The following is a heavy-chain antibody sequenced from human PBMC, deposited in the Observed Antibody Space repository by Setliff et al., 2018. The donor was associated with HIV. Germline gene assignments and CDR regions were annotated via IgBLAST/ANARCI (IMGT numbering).Heavy chain of an antibody. Sequence: PSETLSLTCSVSGDSITSHYWSWIRQPPGKGLEWIGYIYFTGSTNYNPSLKSRVTISVDTSKNQFSLKLSSVTAADTAVYYCAIHGAYYDSSGYSSWGQGTLVTVSS. V-gene: IGHV4-59*11. CDR3: AIHGAYYDSSGYSS. D-gene: IGHD3-22*01. CDR1: GDSITSHY. CDR2: IYFTGST. J-gene: IGHJ5*02.